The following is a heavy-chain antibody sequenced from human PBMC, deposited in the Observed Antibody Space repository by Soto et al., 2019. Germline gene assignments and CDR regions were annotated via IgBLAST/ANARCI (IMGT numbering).Heavy chain of an antibody. CDR1: GYSFTSYW. D-gene: IGHD2-2*01. J-gene: IGHJ6*02. Sequence: PGESLKISCKGSGYSFTSYWIGWVRQIPGKGLEWMGIIYPGDSDTRYSPSFQGQVTISAAKSISTAYLQWSSLKPSDTATDYYARQHIVFVLADNREYWYYGMDVWGQGSTVTVSS. CDR3: ARQHIVFVLADNREYWYYGMDV. V-gene: IGHV5-51*01. CDR2: IYPGDSDT.